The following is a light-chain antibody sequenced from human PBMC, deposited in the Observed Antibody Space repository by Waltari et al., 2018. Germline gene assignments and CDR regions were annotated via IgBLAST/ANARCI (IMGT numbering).Light chain of an antibody. V-gene: IGKV3-15*01. CDR2: GAS. Sequence: EIVMTQSPATLSVSPGERATLSCRASQSVSSDLAWYQQKPGQAPRLLIYGASTRATGIPARFSGSGSWTQFTLTISRLQSEDFAVYYCQQYNNWPPLYTFGQGTKLEIK. J-gene: IGKJ2*01. CDR3: QQYNNWPPLYT. CDR1: QSVSSD.